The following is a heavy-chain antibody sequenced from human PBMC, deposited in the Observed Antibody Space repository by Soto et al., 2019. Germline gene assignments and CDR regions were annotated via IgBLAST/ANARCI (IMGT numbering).Heavy chain of an antibody. V-gene: IGHV3-11*06. CDR3: ASSFYCSSTSCLHWYFDL. CDR2: ISSSSSYT. Sequence: ESGGGLVKPGGSLRLSCAASGFTFSDYYMSWIRQAPGKGLEWVSYISSSSSYTNYADSVKGRFTISRDNAKNSLYLQMNSLRAEDTAVYYCASSFYCSSTSCLHWYFDLWGRGTLVTVSS. D-gene: IGHD2-2*01. J-gene: IGHJ2*01. CDR1: GFTFSDYY.